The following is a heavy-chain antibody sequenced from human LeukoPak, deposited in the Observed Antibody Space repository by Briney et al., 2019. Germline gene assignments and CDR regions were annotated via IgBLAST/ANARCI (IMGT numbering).Heavy chain of an antibody. CDR1: GGSISGSHYY. J-gene: IGHJ4*02. CDR3: ARGYDY. CDR2: INYSGNR. D-gene: IGHD3-22*01. Sequence: SETLSLTCSVSGGSISGSHYYWAWMRQPLGKGLEWIAIINYSGNRYYNPSLRSRATISVDTSTNQFSLNLNSVTAEETAVYYCARGYDYWGQGTLVTVSS. V-gene: IGHV4-39*01.